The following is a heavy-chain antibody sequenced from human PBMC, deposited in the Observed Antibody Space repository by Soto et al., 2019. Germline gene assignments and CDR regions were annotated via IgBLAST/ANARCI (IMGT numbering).Heavy chain of an antibody. V-gene: IGHV3-11*06. CDR1: GFTFSDYY. D-gene: IGHD3-22*01. CDR2: ISSSSSYT. J-gene: IGHJ4*02. Sequence: QVQLVESGGGLVKPGGSLRLSCAASGFTFSDYYMSWIRQAPGKGLEWVSYISSSSSYTNYADSVKGRFTISRDNAKNSLYLQMNSLRAEDTAVYYCAKEGIRGYYDIRYWGQGTLVTVSS. CDR3: AKEGIRGYYDIRY.